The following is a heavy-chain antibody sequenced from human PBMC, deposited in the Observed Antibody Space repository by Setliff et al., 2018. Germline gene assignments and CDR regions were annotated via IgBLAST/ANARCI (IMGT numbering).Heavy chain of an antibody. CDR3: ARGEDIVVVPAGLDDYSNYEDYYYGMDV. CDR1: GGTFSTYA. V-gene: IGHV1-69*13. D-gene: IGHD2-2*01. CDR2: IIPIFGTA. Sequence: GASVKVSCKASGGTFSTYAISWVRQAPGQGLEWMGGIIPIFGTANYAQKFQGRVTITADESTSTAYMELSSLRSEDTAVYYCARGEDIVVVPAGLDDYSNYEDYYYGMDVWGQGTTVTVSS. J-gene: IGHJ6*02.